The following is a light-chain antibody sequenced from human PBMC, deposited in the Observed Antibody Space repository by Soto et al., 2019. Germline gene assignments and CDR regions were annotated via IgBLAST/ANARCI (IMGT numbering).Light chain of an antibody. V-gene: IGLV2-23*01. CDR3: CSYAGQRVV. CDR1: NL. Sequence: QSVPTQPASVSGSPGQSITISCTYNLVSWYQQHPDKAPKLMIYEGNKRPSGVSNRFSGSKSGNTASLTISGLQAEDEADYYCCSYAGQRVVFGGGTKLTVL. J-gene: IGLJ2*01. CDR2: EGN.